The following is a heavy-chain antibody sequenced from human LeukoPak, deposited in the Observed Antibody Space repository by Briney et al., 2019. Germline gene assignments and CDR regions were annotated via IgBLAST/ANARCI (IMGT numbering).Heavy chain of an antibody. CDR1: RGCISRYH. CDR2: IYYSGST. Sequence: SETLSLTCTVSRGCISRYHWIGIQQPPGKGLEWIGEIYYSGSTNYNPSLKSRVTISVDTSKNQFSLTLNSVTAADTALYYCARGSLNDNVLNWFDPWGQGTLVTVSS. D-gene: IGHD1-1*01. V-gene: IGHV4-59*01. J-gene: IGHJ5*02. CDR3: ARGSLNDNVLNWFDP.